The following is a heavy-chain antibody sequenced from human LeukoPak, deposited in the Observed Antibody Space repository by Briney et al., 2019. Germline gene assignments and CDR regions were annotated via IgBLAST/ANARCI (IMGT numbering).Heavy chain of an antibody. Sequence: SETLSLTCTVSGGSISSYYWSWIRQPAGKGLEWIGRIYTSGSTNYNPSLKSRVTMSVDTSKNQFSLKLSSVTAADTAVYYCARELPDSSGYYRDAFDIWGQGTMVTVSS. V-gene: IGHV4-4*07. D-gene: IGHD3-22*01. J-gene: IGHJ3*02. CDR2: IYTSGST. CDR1: GGSISSYY. CDR3: ARELPDSSGYYRDAFDI.